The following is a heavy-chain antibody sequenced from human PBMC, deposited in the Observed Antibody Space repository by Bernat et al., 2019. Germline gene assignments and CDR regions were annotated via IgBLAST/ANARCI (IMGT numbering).Heavy chain of an antibody. V-gene: IGHV3-15*07. CDR3: TTDLAYYPRY. J-gene: IGHJ4*02. CDR2: IESKTDGGAI. D-gene: IGHD3-10*01. Sequence: EVQLVESGGGLVKPGGSLRLSCAASGFTFSDAWMNWVRQAPGKGLEWVGRIESKTDGGAIDYAAPVKGRFTISRDDSKNTLYLQMNSLKTEDTAVYYCTTDLAYYPRYWGQGTLVTVSS. CDR1: GFTFSDAW.